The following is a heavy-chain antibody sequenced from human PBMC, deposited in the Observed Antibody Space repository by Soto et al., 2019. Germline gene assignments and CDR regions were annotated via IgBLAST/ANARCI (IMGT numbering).Heavy chain of an antibody. V-gene: IGHV3-7*01. CDR1: GFTFNNYW. D-gene: IGHD2-15*01. CDR2: IKEDGSEK. CDR3: SRDVVVGAKALNY. Sequence: GSLRLSCAASGFTFNNYWMTWVRQAPGKGLEWVANIKEDGSEKHYVDSVKGRFTISRDNAKNSLYLQMNSLRVEDTAVYFCSRDVVVGAKALNYWGQGALVTVSS. J-gene: IGHJ4*02.